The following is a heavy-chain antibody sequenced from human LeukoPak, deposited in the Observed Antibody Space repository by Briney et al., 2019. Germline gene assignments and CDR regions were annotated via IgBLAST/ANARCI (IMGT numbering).Heavy chain of an antibody. D-gene: IGHD3-10*01. CDR2: IYSGGST. CDR1: GFTVSSNY. J-gene: IGHJ4*02. CDR3: ARAEWFGEFDY. V-gene: IGHV3-53*01. Sequence: GGSLRLSCAASGFTVSSNYMSWVRQAPGKGLEWVSVIYSGGSTYYADSVKGRFTISRDNSKNTLYLQMNSLGAEDTAVYYCARAEWFGEFDYWGRGILVTVSS.